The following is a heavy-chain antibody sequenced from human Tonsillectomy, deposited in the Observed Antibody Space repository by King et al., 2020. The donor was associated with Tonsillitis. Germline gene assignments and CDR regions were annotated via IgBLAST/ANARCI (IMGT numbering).Heavy chain of an antibody. Sequence: VQLQESGPGLVKPSGTLSLTCVVSGGSISRNNWWSWVRQPPGKGLEWIGEIYHRGSTNYNPSLKSRVTISVDKSKNQFSLKLSSVTAADTAMYYCASSSGYNYGPRYYYYYMDVWGKGTTVTVSS. V-gene: IGHV4-4*02. CDR3: ASSSGYNYGPRYYYYYMDV. J-gene: IGHJ6*03. D-gene: IGHD5-18*01. CDR2: IYHRGST. CDR1: GGSISRNNW.